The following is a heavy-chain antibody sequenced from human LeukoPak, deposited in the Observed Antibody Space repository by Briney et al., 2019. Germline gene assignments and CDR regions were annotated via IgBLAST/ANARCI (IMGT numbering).Heavy chain of an antibody. J-gene: IGHJ4*02. V-gene: IGHV3-64*01. Sequence: GGSLRLSCAASGFTFSSYAMHWVRQAPGKGLEYVSGISSDGGSTYYANSVKGRFTISRDNSKNTLYLQLGSLRAEDMAVYYCARGPKDYWGQGTLVTVSS. CDR1: GFTFSSYA. CDR3: ARGPKDY. CDR2: ISSDGGST.